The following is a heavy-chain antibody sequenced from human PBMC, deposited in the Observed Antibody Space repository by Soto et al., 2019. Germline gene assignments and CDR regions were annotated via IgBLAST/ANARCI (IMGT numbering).Heavy chain of an antibody. CDR3: ARDEIRFSWAYGMDV. CDR1: GFTFSSYA. J-gene: IGHJ6*02. V-gene: IGHV3-30-3*01. CDR2: ISYDGSNK. Sequence: QVQLVESGGGVVQPGRSLRLSCAASGFTFSSYAMHWVRQAPGKGLEWVAVISYDGSNKYYADSVKGRFTISRDNSKSSLYLQRNSLRAEDTAVYNCARDEIRFSWAYGMDVWGQGTTVTVSS. D-gene: IGHD3-3*01.